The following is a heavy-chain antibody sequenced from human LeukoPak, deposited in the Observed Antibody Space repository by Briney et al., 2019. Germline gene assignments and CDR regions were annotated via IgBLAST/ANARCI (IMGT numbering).Heavy chain of an antibody. Sequence: SVKVSCKASGGTFSSYAISWVRQAPGQGLEWMGRIIPILGIANYAQKFQGRVTITADKSTSTAYMELSSLRSEDTAVYYCARGPAAIHHTFDYWGQGTLVTVSS. D-gene: IGHD2-2*02. CDR3: ARGPAAIHHTFDY. V-gene: IGHV1-69*04. CDR2: IIPILGIA. CDR1: GGTFSSYA. J-gene: IGHJ4*02.